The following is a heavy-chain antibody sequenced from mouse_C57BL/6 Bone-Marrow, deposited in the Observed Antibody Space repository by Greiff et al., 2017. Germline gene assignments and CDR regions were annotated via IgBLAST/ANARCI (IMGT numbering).Heavy chain of an antibody. D-gene: IGHD2-4*01. J-gene: IGHJ4*01. CDR1: GFTFSDFY. V-gene: IGHV7-1*01. CDR3: ARNDYGAMDY. CDR2: SRNKANDYTT. Sequence: EVKLVESGGGLVQSGRSLRLSCATSGFTFSDFYMEWVRQAPGKGLEWIAASRNKANDYTTEYSASVKGRFIVSRDTSQSILYLQMNALRAEDTDSYYCARNDYGAMDYWGQGTSVTVSS.